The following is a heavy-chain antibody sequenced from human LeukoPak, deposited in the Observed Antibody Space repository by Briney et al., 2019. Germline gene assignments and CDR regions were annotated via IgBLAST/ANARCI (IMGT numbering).Heavy chain of an antibody. CDR3: ARGLAYYGSGSFFDY. Sequence: ASVKVSCKASGYTFTSYDINWVRQATGQGLEWMGWMNPNSGNTGYAQKFQGRVTITRNTYISTAYMELSSLRSEDTAVYYCARGLAYYGSGSFFDYWGQGTLVTVSS. D-gene: IGHD3-10*01. J-gene: IGHJ4*02. CDR2: MNPNSGNT. CDR1: GYTFTSYD. V-gene: IGHV1-8*03.